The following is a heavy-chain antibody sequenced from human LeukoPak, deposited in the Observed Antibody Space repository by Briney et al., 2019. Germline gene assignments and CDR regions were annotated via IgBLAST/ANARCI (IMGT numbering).Heavy chain of an antibody. CDR1: GYSISSDYY. D-gene: IGHD6-19*01. J-gene: IGHJ3*02. Sequence: SETLSLTCSVSGYSISSDYYWGWIRQPPGKGLEWIAVIDHSGSSHYNPSLKSRVAMSVDTSKNQFSLRLNSVTAADTAVYFCAREWAVEDAFDIWGQGTMVTVSS. CDR3: AREWAVEDAFDI. CDR2: IDHSGSS. V-gene: IGHV4-38-2*02.